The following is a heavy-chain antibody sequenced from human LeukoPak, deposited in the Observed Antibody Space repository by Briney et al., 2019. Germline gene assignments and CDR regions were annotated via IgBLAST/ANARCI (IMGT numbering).Heavy chain of an antibody. CDR3: ARGRFDGGSSSWNY. CDR2: MNPNSGNT. J-gene: IGHJ4*02. D-gene: IGHD6-13*01. CDR1: GYTFTSYD. V-gene: IGHV1-8*01. Sequence: ASVKVSCKASGYTFTSYDINWVRQATGQGLEWMGWMNPNSGNTGYAQKFQGRVTMTRNTSISTAYMELSSLGSEDTAVYYCARGRFDGGSSSWNYWGQGTLVTVSS.